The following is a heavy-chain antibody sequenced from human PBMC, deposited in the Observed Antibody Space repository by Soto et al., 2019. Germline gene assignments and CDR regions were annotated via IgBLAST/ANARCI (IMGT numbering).Heavy chain of an antibody. V-gene: IGHV1-69*04. D-gene: IGHD2-15*01. CDR3: ARDLAGYCSGGRCSYYYYYGMDV. Sequence: SVKVSCKASGGTFSSYTISWVRQAPGQGLEWMGRIIPILGIANYAQKFQGRVTITADKSTSTAYMELSSLRSEDTAVYYCARDLAGYCSGGRCSYYYYYGMDVWGQGTTVTV. CDR2: IIPILGIA. J-gene: IGHJ6*02. CDR1: GGTFSSYT.